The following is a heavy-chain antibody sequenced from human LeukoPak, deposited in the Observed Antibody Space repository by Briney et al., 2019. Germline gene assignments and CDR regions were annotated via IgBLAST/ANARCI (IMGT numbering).Heavy chain of an antibody. CDR3: AGLGASGNGYLSWFDP. V-gene: IGHV4-59*01. D-gene: IGHD3-22*01. J-gene: IGHJ5*02. Sequence: SETLSLTCTVSGGSISTYYWSWIRQPPGKGLEWIGYIYYSGNSNYNPSLKSRVTISVDTSKNQFSLKLSSVTAADTAVYYCAGLGASGNGYLSWFDPWGQGTQVTVSS. CDR2: IYYSGNS. CDR1: GGSISTYY.